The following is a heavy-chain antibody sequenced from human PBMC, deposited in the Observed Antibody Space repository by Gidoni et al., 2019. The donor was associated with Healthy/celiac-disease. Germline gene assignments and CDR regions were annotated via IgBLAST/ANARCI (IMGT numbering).Heavy chain of an antibody. V-gene: IGHV4-61*02. D-gene: IGHD2-15*01. J-gene: IGHJ5*02. CDR2: IYTGGST. CDR3: AREIVVVVAADGNWFDP. CDR1: GGSSSSGSYY. Sequence: QVQLQESGPGLVKPSQTLSLNCTVSGGSSSSGSYYWSWIRQPAGKGLGWIGRIYTGGSTNYNPSLKSRVTISVDTSKNQFSLKLSSVTAADTAVYYCAREIVVVVAADGNWFDPWGQGTLVTVSS.